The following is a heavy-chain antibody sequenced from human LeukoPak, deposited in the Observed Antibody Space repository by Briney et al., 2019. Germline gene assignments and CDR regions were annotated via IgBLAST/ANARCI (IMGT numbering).Heavy chain of an antibody. Sequence: ASVKVSCKASGGTFSSYAISWVRQAPGQGLEWMGGIIPIFGTANYAQKFQGRVTITADKSTSTAYMELSSLRSEDTAVYYCARTYYDYVWGSYRHTPTLDYWGQGTLVTVSS. CDR1: GGTFSSYA. J-gene: IGHJ4*02. D-gene: IGHD3-16*02. CDR3: ARTYYDYVWGSYRHTPTLDY. V-gene: IGHV1-69*06. CDR2: IIPIFGTA.